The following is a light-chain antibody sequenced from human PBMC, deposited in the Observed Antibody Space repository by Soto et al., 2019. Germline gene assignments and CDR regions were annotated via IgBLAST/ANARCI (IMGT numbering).Light chain of an antibody. V-gene: IGKV1-5*03. J-gene: IGKJ2*01. Sequence: DIQMTQSPSTLSASVGDRVTITCRASQGISSWLAWYQQKPGKAPKLLIYKASNLECGVPSRFSGSGSGTEFTLTISSLQPDDSATYYCQQYSTLYTFGQGTKLEIK. CDR1: QGISSW. CDR3: QQYSTLYT. CDR2: KAS.